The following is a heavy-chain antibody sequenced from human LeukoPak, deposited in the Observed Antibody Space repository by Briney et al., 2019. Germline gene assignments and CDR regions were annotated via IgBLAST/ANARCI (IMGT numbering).Heavy chain of an antibody. V-gene: IGHV3-33*06. CDR3: AKDGLRGLELRINWFDP. D-gene: IGHD1-7*01. CDR2: IWNDGSNK. J-gene: IGHJ5*02. CDR1: GFTFTTYG. Sequence: PGMSLRLSCAASGFTFTTYGMHWVRQAPARGLEWVAVIWNDGSNKYYADSVKGRFTISRDNSKNTLYLQMNSLRAEDTAVYYCAKDGLRGLELRINWFDPWGQGTLVTVSS.